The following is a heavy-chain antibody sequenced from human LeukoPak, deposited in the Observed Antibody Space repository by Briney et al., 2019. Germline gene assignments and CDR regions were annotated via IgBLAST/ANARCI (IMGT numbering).Heavy chain of an antibody. CDR3: ARCQAYCTNNWFDP. CDR2: IADSGGAT. CDR1: GFTFNGYA. D-gene: IGHD2-8*01. Sequence: GGSLRLSCAASGFTFNGYAMSWVRQAPGKGLEWVSAIADSGGATLYADSVKGRFTISRDNSGNTLYLQMNYLRAEDTAVYFCARCQAYCTNNWFDPWGQGTLVTVSP. J-gene: IGHJ5*02. V-gene: IGHV3-23*01.